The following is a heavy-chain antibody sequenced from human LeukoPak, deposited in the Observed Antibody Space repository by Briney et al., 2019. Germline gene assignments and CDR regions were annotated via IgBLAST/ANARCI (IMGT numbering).Heavy chain of an antibody. Sequence: GGSLRLSCAASGLTFCNYAMTWVRLAPGKGLEWVSSLSGSGGATWYAGSVKGRFTISRDNSKNTLYLRMNSLRAEDTAVYYCAKDRTPYSRSGGYYLGAFDIWGHGTLVTVSS. J-gene: IGHJ3*02. V-gene: IGHV3-23*01. CDR2: LSGSGGAT. D-gene: IGHD3-10*01. CDR1: GLTFCNYA. CDR3: AKDRTPYSRSGGYYLGAFDI.